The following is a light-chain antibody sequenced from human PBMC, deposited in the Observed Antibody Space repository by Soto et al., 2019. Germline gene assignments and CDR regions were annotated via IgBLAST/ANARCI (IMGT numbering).Light chain of an antibody. J-gene: IGLJ3*02. CDR3: SPYTSIFTPIGV. V-gene: IGLV2-14*01. CDR1: SSDVGSYNY. Sequence: QSALTQPASVSGSPGQSITISCTGTSSDVGSYNYVSWYQQYPGKAPKLMIFAVSNRPSGVSNRFSGSKSGNTASLTSSGLQAEDEADYYCSPYTSIFTPIGVFGGETKVTVL. CDR2: AVS.